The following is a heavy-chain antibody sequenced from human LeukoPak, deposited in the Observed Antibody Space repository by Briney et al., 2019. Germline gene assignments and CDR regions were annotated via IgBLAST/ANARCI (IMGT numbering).Heavy chain of an antibody. CDR2: EGGNT. J-gene: IGHJ4*02. Sequence: EPRGSLRLSCSTSGFTFSSHPMSWVRQAPGEGLEWVSTEGGNTWYADSVKGRFTISRDNSKNTLYLQMNSLRAEDTAVYYCAKEDFWSGPDYWGQGTLVTVSS. V-gene: IGHV3-23*01. CDR3: AKEDFWSGPDY. D-gene: IGHD3-3*01. CDR1: GFTFSSHP.